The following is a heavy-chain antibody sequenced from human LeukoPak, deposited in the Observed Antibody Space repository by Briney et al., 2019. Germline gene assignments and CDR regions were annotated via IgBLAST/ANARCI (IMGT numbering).Heavy chain of an antibody. CDR3: AKVAEMGTILGKFDN. V-gene: IGHV3-23*01. J-gene: IGHJ4*02. CDR2: ISGNGGRT. D-gene: IGHD5-24*01. CDR1: GFPFSSHA. Sequence: RGALRLPCVASGFPFSSHAMRGVRQGPGKGVEGGLGISGNGGRTYYGDSEKGRFTISRDNSKNTLYLQMNSLRAEDTAVFYCAKVAEMGTILGKFDNWGQGTLVTVSS.